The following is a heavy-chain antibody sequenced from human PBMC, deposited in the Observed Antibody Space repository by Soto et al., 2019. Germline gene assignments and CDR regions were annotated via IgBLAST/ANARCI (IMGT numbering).Heavy chain of an antibody. CDR1: GCSISDNY. Sequence: SGTLSLTCSVSGCSISDNYWSWVRQPPGKGLEWIAWIHYRGDSSSNPSLKSRVTISIDTSKNQFSLKVTSVTTADTAVYFCAREGNLGRWIQPLDSWGQGTLVTVSS. D-gene: IGHD2-2*03. CDR2: IHYRGDS. CDR3: AREGNLGRWIQPLDS. J-gene: IGHJ4*02. V-gene: IGHV4-59*01.